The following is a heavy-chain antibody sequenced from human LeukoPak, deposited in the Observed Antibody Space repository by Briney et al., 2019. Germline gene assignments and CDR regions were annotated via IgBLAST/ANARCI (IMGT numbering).Heavy chain of an antibody. CDR3: ARDSRTGTIGY. CDR2: INPSGGCT. Sequence: GASVKVSCKASGYTFTSYYMHWARQAPGQGLEWMGIINPSGGCTSYAQKFQGRVTMTRDTSTSTVYMELSSLRSEDTAVYYCARDSRTGTIGYWGQGTLVTVSS. J-gene: IGHJ4*02. CDR1: GYTFTSYY. D-gene: IGHD1-7*01. V-gene: IGHV1-46*01.